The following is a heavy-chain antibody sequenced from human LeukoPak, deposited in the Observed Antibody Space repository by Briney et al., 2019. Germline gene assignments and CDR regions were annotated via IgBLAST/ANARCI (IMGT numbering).Heavy chain of an antibody. J-gene: IGHJ4*02. V-gene: IGHV3-33*08. CDR2: IRYDGSNK. Sequence: GGYLRLSCAASGFTFSRYGMHWVRQAPGKGLEWVAFIRYDGSNKYYADSVKGRFTISRDNSKNTLYLQMNSLRAEDTAVYYCARSSGNYLLFDYWGQGTLVTVSS. CDR3: ARSSGNYLLFDY. D-gene: IGHD3-10*01. CDR1: GFTFSRYG.